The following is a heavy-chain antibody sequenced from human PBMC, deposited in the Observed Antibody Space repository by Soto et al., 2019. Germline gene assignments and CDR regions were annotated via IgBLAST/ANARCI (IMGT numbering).Heavy chain of an antibody. D-gene: IGHD3-16*01. V-gene: IGHV1-69*06. CDR3: ARGATYYNIGGSYTSPWSAFHI. J-gene: IGHJ3*02. Sequence: SVKVSCKASGGTFSSYAISWVRQAPGQGLERMGGIIPIFGTANYAQKFQGRVTITADKSTSTAYMELSSLRSEDTAVYYCARGATYYNIGGSYTSPWSAFHICGQGTMVTV. CDR2: IIPIFGTA. CDR1: GGTFSSYA.